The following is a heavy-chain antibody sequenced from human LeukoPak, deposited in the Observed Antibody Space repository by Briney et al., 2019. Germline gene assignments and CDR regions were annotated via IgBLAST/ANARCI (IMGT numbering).Heavy chain of an antibody. J-gene: IGHJ3*02. V-gene: IGHV3-30*02. Sequence: GGSLRLSCAASGFTFSSYGMHWVRQAPGKGLAWVAFIRYDGSNKYYADSVKGRFTISRDNSKNTLYLQMNSLRAEDTAVYYCAKEGSIAAAGTPDAFDIWGQGTMVTVSS. D-gene: IGHD6-13*01. CDR1: GFTFSSYG. CDR3: AKEGSIAAAGTPDAFDI. CDR2: IRYDGSNK.